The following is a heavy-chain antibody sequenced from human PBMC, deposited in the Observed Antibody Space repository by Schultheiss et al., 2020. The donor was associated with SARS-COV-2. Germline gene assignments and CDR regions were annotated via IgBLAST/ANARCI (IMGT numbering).Heavy chain of an antibody. D-gene: IGHD1-26*01. V-gene: IGHV4-59*12. Sequence: GSLRLSCTVSGGSISSYYWSWIRQPPGKGLEWIGYIYYSGSTNYNPSLKSRVTISVDTSKNQFSLKLSSVTAADTAVYYCARDRIVGATTNYFDYWGQGTLVTVSS. J-gene: IGHJ4*02. CDR3: ARDRIVGATTNYFDY. CDR2: IYYSGST. CDR1: GGSISSYY.